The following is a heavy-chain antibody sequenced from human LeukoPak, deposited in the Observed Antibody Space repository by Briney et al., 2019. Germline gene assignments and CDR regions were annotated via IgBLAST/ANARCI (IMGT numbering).Heavy chain of an antibody. CDR3: ARGRTYYYDSSGYFDY. CDR1: GFTFSSYA. CDR2: ISGSGGST. Sequence: GGSLRLSCAASGFTFSSYAMSWVRRAPGKGLEWVSAISGSGGSTYYADSVKGRFTISRDNSKNTLYLQMNSLRAEDTAVYYCARGRTYYYDSSGYFDYWGQGTLVTVSS. V-gene: IGHV3-23*01. D-gene: IGHD3-22*01. J-gene: IGHJ4*02.